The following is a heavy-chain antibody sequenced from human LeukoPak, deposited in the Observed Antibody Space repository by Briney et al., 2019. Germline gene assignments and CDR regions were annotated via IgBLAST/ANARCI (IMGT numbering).Heavy chain of an antibody. Sequence: SETLSLTCTASGCSISSSSYYWGWIRQPPGKGLEWIGSIYYSGSTYYNPSLMSRVTIIVDTSKNQFSLKLSSVTAADTAVYYCARGIVATIARGMTFDYWGQGTLVTVSS. CDR3: ARGIVATIARGMTFDY. D-gene: IGHD5-12*01. CDR1: GCSISSSSYY. J-gene: IGHJ4*02. CDR2: IYYSGST. V-gene: IGHV4-39*07.